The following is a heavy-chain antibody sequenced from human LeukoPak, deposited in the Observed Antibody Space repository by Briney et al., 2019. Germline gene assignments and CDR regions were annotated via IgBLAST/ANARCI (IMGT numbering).Heavy chain of an antibody. CDR1: GGSFSVYY. Sequence: SETLSLTCAVYGGSFSVYYWSWIRQPPGKGLEWIGEINHSGNTNYNPSLKSRVTISVDTSKNQFSLKLSSVTAADTAVYYCARGRITMVRGVSVYYFDYWGQGTLVTVSS. J-gene: IGHJ4*02. D-gene: IGHD3-10*01. V-gene: IGHV4-34*01. CDR3: ARGRITMVRGVSVYYFDY. CDR2: INHSGNT.